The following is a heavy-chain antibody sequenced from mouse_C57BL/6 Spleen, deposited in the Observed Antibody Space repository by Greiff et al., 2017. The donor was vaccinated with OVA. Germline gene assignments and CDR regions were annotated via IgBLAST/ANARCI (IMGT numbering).Heavy chain of an antibody. V-gene: IGHV1-59*01. Sequence: VQLQQPGAELVRPGTSVKLSCKASGYTFTSYWMHWVKQRPGQGLEWIGVIDPSDSYTNYNQKFKGKATLTVDTSSSTAYMQLSSLTSEDSAVYYCAREVTFVMDYWGQGTSVTVSS. CDR1: GYTFTSYW. CDR2: IDPSDSYT. D-gene: IGHD2-2*01. CDR3: AREVTFVMDY. J-gene: IGHJ4*01.